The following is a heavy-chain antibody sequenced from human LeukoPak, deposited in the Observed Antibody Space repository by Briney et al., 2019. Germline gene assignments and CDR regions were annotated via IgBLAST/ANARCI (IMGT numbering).Heavy chain of an antibody. CDR3: AKPKIAAAGYFDY. CDR1: GFTFDDYA. CDR2: ISWNSGSI. J-gene: IGHJ4*02. D-gene: IGHD6-13*01. Sequence: GESLRLSCAASGFTFDDYAMHWVRQAPGKGLEWVSGISWNSGSIGYADSVKGRFTISRDNAKNSLYLQMNSLRAEDTALYYCAKPKIAAAGYFDYWGQGTLVTVSS. V-gene: IGHV3-9*01.